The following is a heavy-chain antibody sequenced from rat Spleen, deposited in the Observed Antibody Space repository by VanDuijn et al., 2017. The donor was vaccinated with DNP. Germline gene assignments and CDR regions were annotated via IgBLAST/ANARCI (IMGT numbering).Heavy chain of an antibody. J-gene: IGHJ2*01. V-gene: IGHV5-29*01. D-gene: IGHD5-1*01. CDR2: ISYDGSST. CDR3: ARHPTGSFDY. CDR1: GFTFSNYG. Sequence: EVQLVESGGDLVQPGRSLKLSCAASGFTFSNYGMAWVRQAPTKGLEWVATISYDGSSTYYGDSVKGRFTISRDNAKSTLYLQMNSLRSEDTATYYCARHPTGSFDYWGQGVMVTVSS.